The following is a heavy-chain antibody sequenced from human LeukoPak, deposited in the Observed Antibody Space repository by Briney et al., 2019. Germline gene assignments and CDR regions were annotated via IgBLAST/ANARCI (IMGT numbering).Heavy chain of an antibody. CDR1: GFTFSSYS. Sequence: GGSLRLSCAASGFTFSSYSMNWVRQAPGKGLEWVANIKQDGSEKYYVDSVKGRFTISRDNAKNSLYLQMNSLRAEDTAVYYCASLYGYDYWGQGTLVTVSS. CDR2: IKQDGSEK. V-gene: IGHV3-7*01. D-gene: IGHD3-16*01. J-gene: IGHJ4*02. CDR3: ASLYGYDY.